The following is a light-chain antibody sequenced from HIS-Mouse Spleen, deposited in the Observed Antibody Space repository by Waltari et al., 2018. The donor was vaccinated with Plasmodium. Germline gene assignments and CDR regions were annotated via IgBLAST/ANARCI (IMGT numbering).Light chain of an antibody. J-gene: IGLJ3*02. V-gene: IGLV3-10*01. CDR3: YSTDSSGNHRV. Sequence: SYELTQPPSVSVSPGQTARITCSGDALPKTYAYWYQQKSGQAPVLVIYEDSKRPSGIPERFSGSSSGTMATLTISRAQVEDEADYYCYSTDSSGNHRVFGGGTKLTVL. CDR1: ALPKTY. CDR2: EDS.